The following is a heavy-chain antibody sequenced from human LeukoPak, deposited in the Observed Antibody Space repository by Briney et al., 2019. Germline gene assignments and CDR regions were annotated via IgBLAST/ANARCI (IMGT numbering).Heavy chain of an antibody. Sequence: GGSLRLSCAASGFTFSSYAMSWVRQAPGKGLEWVSAISGSGGSTYYADSVKGRFTISRDNSKNTLYLQMNSLRAEDTAVYYCAKPYSSSWYYYGMDVWGQGTTVTVSS. CDR3: AKPYSSSWYYYGMDV. CDR2: ISGSGGST. D-gene: IGHD6-13*01. J-gene: IGHJ6*02. V-gene: IGHV3-23*01. CDR1: GFTFSSYA.